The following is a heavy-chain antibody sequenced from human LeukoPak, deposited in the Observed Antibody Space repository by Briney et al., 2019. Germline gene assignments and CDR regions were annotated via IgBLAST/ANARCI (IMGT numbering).Heavy chain of an antibody. CDR1: GYTFTGYY. CDR3: ARVGGGSTRSYYYYYMDV. J-gene: IGHJ6*03. V-gene: IGHV1-2*02. D-gene: IGHD2-2*01. CDR2: INPNSGGT. Sequence: VASVKVSCKASGYTFTGYYMHWVRQAPGQGLEWMGWINPNSGGTNYAQKFQGRVTMTRDTSISTAYMELRSLRSDDTAVYYCARVGGGSTRSYYYYYMDVWGKGTTVTISS.